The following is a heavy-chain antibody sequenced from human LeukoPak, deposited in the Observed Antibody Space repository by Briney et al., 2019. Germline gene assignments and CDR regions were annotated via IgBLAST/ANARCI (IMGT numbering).Heavy chain of an antibody. V-gene: IGHV4-59*01. CDR2: IYYSGST. Sequence: PSETLSLTCTVSGGSISSYYWSWIRQPPGKGLEWIGYIYYSGSTNYNPSLKSRVTISVDTSKNQFSLKLSSVTAADTAVYYCARVKHDYLHVNYMDVWGKGTTVTISS. J-gene: IGHJ6*03. CDR3: ARVKHDYLHVNYMDV. D-gene: IGHD4-11*01. CDR1: GGSISSYY.